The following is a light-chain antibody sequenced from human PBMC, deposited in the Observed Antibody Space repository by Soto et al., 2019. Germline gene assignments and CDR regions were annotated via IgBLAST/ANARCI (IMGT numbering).Light chain of an antibody. CDR3: LLFYSGARV. CDR1: TGAATCGHY. CDR2: DTS. V-gene: IGLV7-46*01. J-gene: IGLJ2*01. Sequence: QAVVTQEPSLTVSPGGTVTLTCGSSTGAATCGHYPYWFQQKPGQAPRTLIYDTSNKHSWTPARFSGSLLGGKAALTLSGAQPEDEAEFYCLLFYSGARVFGGGTQLTVL.